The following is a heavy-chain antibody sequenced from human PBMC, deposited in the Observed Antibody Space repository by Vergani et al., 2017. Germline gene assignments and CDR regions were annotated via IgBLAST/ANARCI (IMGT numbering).Heavy chain of an antibody. CDR3: ARERGGTTVTTSYFDY. Sequence: QVQLVQSGAEVKKPGASVKVSCKASGYTFTSYYMHWVRQAPGQGLEWMGRIIPILGIANYAQKFQGRVTITADKSTSTAYMELSSLRSEDTAVYYCARERGGTTVTTSYFDYWGQGTLVTVSS. D-gene: IGHD4-17*01. V-gene: IGHV1-69*09. CDR2: IIPILGIA. CDR1: GYTFTSYY. J-gene: IGHJ4*02.